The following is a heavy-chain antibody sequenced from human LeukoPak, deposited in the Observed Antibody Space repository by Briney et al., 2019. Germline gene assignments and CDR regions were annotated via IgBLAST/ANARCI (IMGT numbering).Heavy chain of an antibody. D-gene: IGHD2-2*01. CDR2: IHNSGNT. CDR3: ARGGGCTSTSCGLDH. V-gene: IGHV4-59*01. J-gene: IGHJ4*02. CDR1: GGSIRSNY. Sequence: SETLSLTCTVSGGSIRSNYWNWIRQSPGKGLEWIGYIHNSGNTNQNPSLNSRVTIAVDTTKNQFSLKLSSVTAADTAVYYCARGGGCTSTSCGLDHWGQGILVTVSS.